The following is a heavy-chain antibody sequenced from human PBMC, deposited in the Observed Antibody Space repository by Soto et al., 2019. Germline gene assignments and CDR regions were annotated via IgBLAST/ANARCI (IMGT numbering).Heavy chain of an antibody. CDR1: GFTFSSYA. CDR2: ISYDGSNK. CDR3: ARPSPLTLRYFDWLLKFDY. J-gene: IGHJ4*02. D-gene: IGHD3-9*01. V-gene: IGHV3-30-3*01. Sequence: GGSLRLSCAASGFTFSSYAMHWVRQAPGKGLEWVAVISYDGSNKYYADSVKGRFTISRDNSKNTLYLQMNSLRAEDTAVYCCARPSPLTLRYFDWLLKFDYWGQGTLVTVSS.